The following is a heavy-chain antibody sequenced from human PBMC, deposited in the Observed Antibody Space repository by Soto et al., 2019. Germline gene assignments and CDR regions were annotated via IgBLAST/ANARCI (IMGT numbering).Heavy chain of an antibody. CDR1: GFTFSDYG. CDR2: ISYDGNNK. J-gene: IGHJ4*02. CDR3: AKDSPVADY. D-gene: IGHD6-19*01. Sequence: GGSLRLSCAASGFTFSDYGMHWVRQAPGKGLEWVAVISYDGNNKYYAYSVKGRFTIYRDDSKNTLYLQMNSLRTEDTALYYCAKDSPVADYWGQGTLVTVS. V-gene: IGHV3-30*18.